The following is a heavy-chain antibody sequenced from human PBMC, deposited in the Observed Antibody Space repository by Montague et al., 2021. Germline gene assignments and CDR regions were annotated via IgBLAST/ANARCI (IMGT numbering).Heavy chain of an antibody. J-gene: IGHJ4*02. Sequence: ESLSLTCTVSGYSISSGYYWGWIRQPPGKGLEWIGSIFHSGSTYYNPFLKSRVTTSVDTSKNQFSLKLTSVTAADTALYYCARDREAAPFDYWGQGTLVTVSS. V-gene: IGHV4-38-2*02. D-gene: IGHD2-15*01. CDR1: GYSISSGYY. CDR3: ARDREAAPFDY. CDR2: IFHSGST.